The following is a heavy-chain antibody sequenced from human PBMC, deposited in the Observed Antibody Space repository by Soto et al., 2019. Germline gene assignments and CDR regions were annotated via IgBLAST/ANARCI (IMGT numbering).Heavy chain of an antibody. CDR3: VRTSLVVAAATREDY. Sequence: GGSLRLSCAASGFTFSDYYMSWIRQAPGKGLVWVSRINSSGSSTSYADSVKGRFTISRDNAKNTLYLQMTSLRAEDTAVYYCVRTSLVVAAATREDYWGQGTLVTVSS. CDR2: INSSGSST. J-gene: IGHJ4*02. CDR1: GFTFSDYY. D-gene: IGHD2-15*01. V-gene: IGHV3-74*01.